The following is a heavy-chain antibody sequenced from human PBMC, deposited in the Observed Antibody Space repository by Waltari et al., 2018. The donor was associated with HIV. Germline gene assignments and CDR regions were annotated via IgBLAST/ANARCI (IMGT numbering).Heavy chain of an antibody. CDR1: GGSFSGYY. D-gene: IGHD3-22*01. CDR2: INHTGST. J-gene: IGHJ2*01. CDR3: ARARYYDSGRWYFDL. Sequence: QVQLQQWGAGLLKPSETLSLTCAVYGGSFSGYYWSWIRQPPGKGLEWIGEINHTGSTNYNPSLKGRVTISVDTSKNQFSLKLSSVTAADTAVYYCARARYYDSGRWYFDLWGRGTLVTVSS. V-gene: IGHV4-34*01.